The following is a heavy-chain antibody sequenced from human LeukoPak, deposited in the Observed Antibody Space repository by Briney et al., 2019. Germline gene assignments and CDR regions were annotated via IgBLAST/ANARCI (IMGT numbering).Heavy chain of an antibody. Sequence: SGTLSLTCAVSGGSIKSNNWWSWVRQPPGKGLEWIGEIYHSGSTNYIPSLESRVTVSVDKSKNQFSLKLSSVTAADTAVYYCASFPPGTTVTTRPLDYWGQGTLVTVSS. CDR1: GGSIKSNNW. V-gene: IGHV4-4*02. J-gene: IGHJ4*02. CDR3: ASFPPGTTVTTRPLDY. D-gene: IGHD4-17*01. CDR2: IYHSGST.